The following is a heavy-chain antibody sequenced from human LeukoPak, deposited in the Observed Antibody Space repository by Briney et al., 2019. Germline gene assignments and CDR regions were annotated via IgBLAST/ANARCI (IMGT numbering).Heavy chain of an antibody. V-gene: IGHV3-23*01. D-gene: IGHD1-26*01. CDR2: ISGSGGST. Sequence: AGGSLRLSCAASGFTFSNYAMSWVRQAPGKGREWVSAISGSGGSTYYADSVKGRFTIARDNCKNSVYLQMNSLRAEDTAVYYCAKDYEPLVGVHRWGDWFDPWGQGTLVTVSS. CDR1: GFTFSNYA. J-gene: IGHJ5*02. CDR3: AKDYEPLVGVHRWGDWFDP.